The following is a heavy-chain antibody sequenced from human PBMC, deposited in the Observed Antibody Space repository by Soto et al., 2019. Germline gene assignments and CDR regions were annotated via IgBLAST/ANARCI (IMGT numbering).Heavy chain of an antibody. CDR1: GGSISSGGYY. Sequence: QVQLQESGPGLVKPSQTLSLTCTVSGGSISSGGYYWSWIRQHPGKGLEWIGYIYYSGSTYYNPSLKSRVTISVDTSKNQFSLKLSSVTAADTAVYYCARAESSTIFGVVSNDAFDIWGQGTMVTVSS. CDR3: ARAESSTIFGVVSNDAFDI. CDR2: IYYSGST. J-gene: IGHJ3*02. V-gene: IGHV4-31*03. D-gene: IGHD3-3*01.